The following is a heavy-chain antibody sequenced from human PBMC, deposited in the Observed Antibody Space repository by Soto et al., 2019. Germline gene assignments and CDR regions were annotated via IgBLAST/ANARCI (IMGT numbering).Heavy chain of an antibody. CDR2: SNPEGGT. Sequence: QVQLQQWGAGLLKPSETLSLTCAVYGGSFSGHYWNWIRQPQGTGLGWIGESNPEGGTNNKRYLKRRVIRPVNTSKKPCSLKLTSVTAADTAAYYCARGQGGRGWDGNAFAIGGQGPM. J-gene: IGHJ3*02. CDR3: ARGQGGRGWDGNAFAI. V-gene: IGHV4-34*01. CDR1: GGSFSGHY. D-gene: IGHD1-26*01.